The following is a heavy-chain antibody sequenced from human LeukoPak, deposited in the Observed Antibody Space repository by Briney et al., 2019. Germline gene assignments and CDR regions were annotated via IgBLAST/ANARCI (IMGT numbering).Heavy chain of an antibody. Sequence: SETLSLTCTVSGGSISSSSYYWGWVRQPPGKGLDWIGSGSTYYNPSLKSRVTISVDTSRNQFSLKLSSVTAADTAVYYCARTGGYMVWGVQNWFDPWGQGTLVTVSS. J-gene: IGHJ5*02. D-gene: IGHD3-10*01. V-gene: IGHV4-39*01. CDR3: ARTGGYMVWGVQNWFDP. CDR2: GST. CDR1: GGSISSSSYY.